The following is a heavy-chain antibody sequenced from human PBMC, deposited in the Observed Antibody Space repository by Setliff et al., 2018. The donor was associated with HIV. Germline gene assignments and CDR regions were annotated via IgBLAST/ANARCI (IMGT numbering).Heavy chain of an antibody. CDR1: GFTFSSYS. J-gene: IGHJ4*02. CDR2: ISDSGSTI. Sequence: GGSLRLSCAASGFTFSSYSMNWVRQPPGKGLEWVSYISDSGSTIYYADSVKGRFTISRDNTKKSLYLQMNSLRVEDTAVYYCARGLFDFWSGYPLDYWGQGTLVTVSS. V-gene: IGHV3-48*04. CDR3: ARGLFDFWSGYPLDY. D-gene: IGHD3-3*01.